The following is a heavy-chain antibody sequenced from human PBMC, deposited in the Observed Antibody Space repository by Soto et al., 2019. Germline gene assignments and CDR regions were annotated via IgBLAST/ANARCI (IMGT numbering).Heavy chain of an antibody. J-gene: IGHJ6*02. CDR3: ARDPDHPSIGKYYYYGLDV. CDR2: IYHSGST. CDR1: GGSISSSNW. V-gene: IGHV4-4*02. Sequence: SETLSLTCTVSGGSISSSNWWSWVRQPPGKGLEWIGEIYHSGSTNYTPSLKSRVTISVDKSKNQFSLKLSSVTAADTAVYYCARDPDHPSIGKYYYYGLDVWGQGTTVTVSS. D-gene: IGHD6-6*01.